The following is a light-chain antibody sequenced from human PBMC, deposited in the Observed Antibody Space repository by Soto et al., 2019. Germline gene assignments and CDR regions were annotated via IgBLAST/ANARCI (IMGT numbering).Light chain of an antibody. CDR2: DAS. Sequence: DIQMTQSPSTLSASVGDRVTITCRASQSISSWLAWYQQKPGKAPKLLIYDASSLESGVPSRFSGRGSGTEFTLTISSLQTDDFATYYCQQYNSYWTFGQGTK. CDR1: QSISSW. V-gene: IGKV1-5*01. CDR3: QQYNSYWT. J-gene: IGKJ1*01.